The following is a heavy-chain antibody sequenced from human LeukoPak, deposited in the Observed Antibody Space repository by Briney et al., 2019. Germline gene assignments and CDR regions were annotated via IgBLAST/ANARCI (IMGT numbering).Heavy chain of an antibody. V-gene: IGHV3-23*01. J-gene: IGHJ6*02. D-gene: IGHD3-3*01. CDR1: GFIFNAYA. CDR2: LTDSGANM. Sequence: GGSLRLSCSASGFIFNAYAMNWVRQTPGRGLEWVSALTDSGANMYYAGSVKGRFTISRDSSKNTLFLQMNSLRAEDTGVYYCAKEDTIFGGMDVWGQGTTVTVSS. CDR3: AKEDTIFGGMDV.